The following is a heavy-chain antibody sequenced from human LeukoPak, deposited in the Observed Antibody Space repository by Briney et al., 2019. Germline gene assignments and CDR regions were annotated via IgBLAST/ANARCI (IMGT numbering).Heavy chain of an antibody. CDR3: ARDESGNFPNWFDP. CDR1: GDPMGSFY. D-gene: IGHD1-26*01. V-gene: IGHV4-4*07. Sequence: SETLSLTCSVSGDPMGSFYWNWIRQPAGKGLEWIGRIYGSGSTNYNPSLKSRVTMSIDTSNNQFSLRLWSVTAADTAVYYSARDESGNFPNWFDPWGQGTLVTVSS. CDR2: IYGSGST. J-gene: IGHJ5*02.